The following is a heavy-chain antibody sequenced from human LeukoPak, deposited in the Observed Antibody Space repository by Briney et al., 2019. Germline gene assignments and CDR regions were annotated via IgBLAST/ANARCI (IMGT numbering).Heavy chain of an antibody. CDR2: ISSSGSTI. D-gene: IGHD2-2*01. J-gene: IGHJ3*02. CDR3: ASQYCSSTSCRGGAFDI. CDR1: GFTFSDYY. Sequence: GGSLRLSCAASGFTFSDYYMSWIRQAPGKGLEWVSYISSSGSTIYYADSVKGRFTISGDNAKNSLYLQMNSLRAEDTAVYYCASQYCSSTSCRGGAFDIWGQGTMVTVSS. V-gene: IGHV3-11*04.